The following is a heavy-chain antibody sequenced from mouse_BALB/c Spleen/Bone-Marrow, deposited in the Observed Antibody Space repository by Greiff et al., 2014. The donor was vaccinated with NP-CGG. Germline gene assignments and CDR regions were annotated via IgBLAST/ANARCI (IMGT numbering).Heavy chain of an antibody. Sequence: QVQLKESGPGLVAPPQSLSITCTVSGFSLTSYGVHWVRQPPGKGLEWLGVIWAGGSTNYNSALMSGLSINKDNSKSQVFLKMNSLQTDDTAMYYCARDRGRNFYAMDYWGQGTSVTVSS. CDR2: IWAGGST. J-gene: IGHJ4*01. V-gene: IGHV2-9*02. CDR1: GFSLTSYG. D-gene: IGHD2-1*01. CDR3: ARDRGRNFYAMDY.